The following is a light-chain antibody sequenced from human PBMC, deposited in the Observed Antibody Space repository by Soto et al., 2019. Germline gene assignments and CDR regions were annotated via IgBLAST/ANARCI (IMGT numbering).Light chain of an antibody. J-gene: IGKJ3*01. CDR2: AAS. CDR1: QGISNY. CDR3: QKYNSASFT. Sequence: DIQMTQSPSSLSASVGDRVTITCRASQGISNYLAWYQQKPGKVPKLLIYAASTLQSGVPSRFSGSGSGTDFTLTISSLQXXXXATYYCQKYNSASFTFGPGTKVDIK. V-gene: IGKV1-27*01.